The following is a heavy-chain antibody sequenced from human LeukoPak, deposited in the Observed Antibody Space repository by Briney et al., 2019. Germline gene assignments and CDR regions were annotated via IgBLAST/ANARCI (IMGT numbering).Heavy chain of an antibody. CDR3: ATSVITQAY. D-gene: IGHD3-22*01. J-gene: IGHJ4*02. Sequence: ASVKVSCKASGYTFTGYYIHWVRQAPGQGLEWMGWINPNSGVTNYAQKFQGRVTMARDTSINTAYMELSRLRSDDTAVYYCATSVITQAYWGQGPWSPSPQ. CDR2: INPNSGVT. CDR1: GYTFTGYY. V-gene: IGHV1-2*02.